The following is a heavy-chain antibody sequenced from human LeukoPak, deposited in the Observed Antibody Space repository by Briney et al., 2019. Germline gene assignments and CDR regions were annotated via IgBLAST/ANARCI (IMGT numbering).Heavy chain of an antibody. CDR2: INPDGTGT. Sequence: PGGSLRLSCSASGFIFSDLWMFWVRQAPGKGLVWVSQINPDGTGTTYGESAKGRFTGSRDNVKNTMFLQMNGLTVEDTAVYFCARGTAETAGIDYWGQGTLVSVSA. CDR1: GFIFSDLW. D-gene: IGHD6-13*01. CDR3: ARGTAETAGIDY. V-gene: IGHV3-74*01. J-gene: IGHJ4*02.